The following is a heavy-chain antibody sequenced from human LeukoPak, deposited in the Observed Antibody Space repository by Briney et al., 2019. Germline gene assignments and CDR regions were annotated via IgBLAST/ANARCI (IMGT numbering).Heavy chain of an antibody. J-gene: IGHJ4*02. V-gene: IGHV4-59*01. CDR1: GGSISSYY. CDR2: IYYSGST. CDR3: ARRRGATLGYSYENYFDY. D-gene: IGHD5-18*01. Sequence: PSETLSLTCTVSGGSISSYYWSWIRQPPGKGLEWIGYIYYSGSTNYNPSLKSRVTISVDTSKNQFSLKLSSVTAADTAVYYCARRRGATLGYSYENYFDYWGQGTLVTVSS.